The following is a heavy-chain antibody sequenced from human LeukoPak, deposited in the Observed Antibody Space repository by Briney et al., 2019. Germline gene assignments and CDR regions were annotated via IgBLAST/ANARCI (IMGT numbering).Heavy chain of an antibody. CDR1: GGSISSYY. CDR3: ARESAFRFDP. J-gene: IGHJ5*02. V-gene: IGHV4-59*01. CDR2: IYYSGST. Sequence: SETLSLTCTVSGGSISSYYWSWIRQPPGKGLEWIGYIYYSGSTNYSPSLKSRVTISIDTSKNQFSLKLSSVTAADTAVYYCARESAFRFDPWGQGTLVTVSS.